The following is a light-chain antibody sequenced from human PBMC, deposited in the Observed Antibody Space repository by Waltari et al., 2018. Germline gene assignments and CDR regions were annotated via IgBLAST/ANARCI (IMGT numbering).Light chain of an antibody. Sequence: SSELTQDPAVSVALGQTVRITCQGDSLRTNYASWYQQKPGQAPVLVIYGKNNRPPGIPDRFSGSRSGNTASLTITGAQAEDEADYYCNSRDSSGNHLVFGGGTKLTVL. J-gene: IGLJ2*01. CDR2: GKN. CDR1: SLRTNY. V-gene: IGLV3-19*01. CDR3: NSRDSSGNHLV.